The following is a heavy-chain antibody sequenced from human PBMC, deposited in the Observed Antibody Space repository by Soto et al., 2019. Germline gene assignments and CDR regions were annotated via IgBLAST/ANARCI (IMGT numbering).Heavy chain of an antibody. V-gene: IGHV3-64*04. Sequence: VQLVESGGTLVQPGGSLRLSCSASGFTFNSYAMHWVRQAPGKGLEFVSAISGSGGSTYYADSMKGRFTISRDNSKNTLYLQMNSLRAEDTAVYYCAKEVDIVATEFDYWGQGTLVTVSS. J-gene: IGHJ4*02. CDR2: ISGSGGST. CDR3: AKEVDIVATEFDY. D-gene: IGHD5-12*01. CDR1: GFTFNSYA.